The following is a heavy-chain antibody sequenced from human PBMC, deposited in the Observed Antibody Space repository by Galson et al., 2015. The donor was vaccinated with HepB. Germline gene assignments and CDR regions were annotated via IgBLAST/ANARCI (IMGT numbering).Heavy chain of an antibody. V-gene: IGHV1-69*10. J-gene: IGHJ3*02. Sequence: SCKASGGTFSSYAISWVRQAPGQGLEWMGGIIPILGIANYAQKFQGRVTITADKSTSTAYMELSSLRSEDTAVYYCARDLTGDWGGAFDIWGQGTMVTVSS. CDR3: ARDLTGDWGGAFDI. D-gene: IGHD7-27*01. CDR1: GGTFSSYA. CDR2: IIPILGIA.